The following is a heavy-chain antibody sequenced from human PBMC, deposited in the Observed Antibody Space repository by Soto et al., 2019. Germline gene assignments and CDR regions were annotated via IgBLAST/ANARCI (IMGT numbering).Heavy chain of an antibody. V-gene: IGHV3-23*01. J-gene: IGHJ6*02. CDR2: ISVSGGST. Sequence: GGPLRLSCAASGFTFSSYAMSWVRQAPGKGLEWVSGISVSGGSTFYADSVKGRFTISRDNSKITLYLQMNSLRAEDTAVYYCAKDPGYDFWSGTALYYYGMDVWGQGTTVTVSS. CDR1: GFTFSSYA. CDR3: AKDPGYDFWSGTALYYYGMDV. D-gene: IGHD3-3*01.